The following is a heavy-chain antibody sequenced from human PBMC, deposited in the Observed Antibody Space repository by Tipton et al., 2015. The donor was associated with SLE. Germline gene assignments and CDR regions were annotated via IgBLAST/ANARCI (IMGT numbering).Heavy chain of an antibody. D-gene: IGHD5-12*01. CDR2: INHSGSA. V-gene: IGHV4-34*01. Sequence: TLSLTCDVSGGSFGGYYLNWIRQSPGKGLQWIGEINHSGSARYNPSLKSPVTISLDTSKNQFSLKMSSVTAEDTAVYYCARGPRFTVRDRVVAMFDSWGQGTLVTVSS. CDR1: GGSFGGYY. J-gene: IGHJ4*02. CDR3: ARGPRFTVRDRVVAMFDS.